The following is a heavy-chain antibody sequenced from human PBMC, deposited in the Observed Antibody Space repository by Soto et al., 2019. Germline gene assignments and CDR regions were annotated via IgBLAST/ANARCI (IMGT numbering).Heavy chain of an antibody. J-gene: IGHJ4*02. Sequence: QVQLVESGGGVVQPGRSLRLSCAASGFTFSSYGMHWVRQAPGKGLEWVAVISYDGSNKYYADSVKGRFTISRDNSKNTLYLQMNSLRAEDTAVYYCAKDLDRWVVVTAILDCWGPGTLVTVSS. D-gene: IGHD2-21*02. CDR3: AKDLDRWVVVTAILDC. V-gene: IGHV3-30*18. CDR2: ISYDGSNK. CDR1: GFTFSSYG.